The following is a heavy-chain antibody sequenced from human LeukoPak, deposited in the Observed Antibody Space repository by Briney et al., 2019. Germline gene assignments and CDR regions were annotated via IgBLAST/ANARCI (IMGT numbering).Heavy chain of an antibody. CDR1: GGSISSYY. J-gene: IGHJ5*02. V-gene: IGHV4-59*08. CDR3: ARQSIAVAGANWFDP. Sequence: SETLSLTCTVSGGSISSYYWSWIRQPPGKGLEWIGYIYYSGSTNYNPSLKSRVTISVDTSKNQFSLKLSSVTAADTAVYYCARQSIAVAGANWFDPWGQGTLVTVSS. D-gene: IGHD6-19*01. CDR2: IYYSGST.